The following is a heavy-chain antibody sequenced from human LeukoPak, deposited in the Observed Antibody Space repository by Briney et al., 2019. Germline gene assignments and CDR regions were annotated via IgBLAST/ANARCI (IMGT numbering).Heavy chain of an antibody. CDR1: GGSISSYY. Sequence: SETLSLTCTVSGGSISSYYWSWIRQPPGKGLEWIGYIYYSGSTNYNPSLKSRVTPSVDTSKNQFSLKLSSVTAGDTAVYYCARLKRPYYYDSSGYYEIWFDPWGQGTLVTVSS. V-gene: IGHV4-59*08. J-gene: IGHJ5*02. CDR2: IYYSGST. CDR3: ARLKRPYYYDSSGYYEIWFDP. D-gene: IGHD3-22*01.